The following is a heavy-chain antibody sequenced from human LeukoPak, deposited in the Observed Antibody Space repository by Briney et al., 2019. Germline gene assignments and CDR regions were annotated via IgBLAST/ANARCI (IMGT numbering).Heavy chain of an antibody. J-gene: IGHJ6*03. CDR1: GFTFSSYA. Sequence: GGSLRLSCAASGFTFSSYARSWARQAPGKVLEWVSGISGSGGSTYYADSVKGRFTISRDNSKNTLYLQVNSLRAEDTAVYYCAKGPQSTYYYYMDVWGKGTTVTVSS. D-gene: IGHD2-2*01. V-gene: IGHV3-23*01. CDR3: AKGPQSTYYYYMDV. CDR2: ISGSGGST.